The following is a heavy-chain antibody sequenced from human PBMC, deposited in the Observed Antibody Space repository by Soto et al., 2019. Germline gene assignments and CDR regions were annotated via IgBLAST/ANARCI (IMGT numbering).Heavy chain of an antibody. CDR3: ARGAGYCSGDCWNDYYYAMDV. CDR2: INVGTGNT. CDR1: GYIFTNYA. Sequence: ASVKVSCKASGYIFTNYAIHWVRQAPGQRLEWVGWINVGTGNTKYSQNFQGRVTITRDTSATTAYMELSSLRSEDTAVYYRARGAGYCSGDCWNDYYYAMDVWGQGTTVTVSS. J-gene: IGHJ6*02. V-gene: IGHV1-3*01. D-gene: IGHD2-21*02.